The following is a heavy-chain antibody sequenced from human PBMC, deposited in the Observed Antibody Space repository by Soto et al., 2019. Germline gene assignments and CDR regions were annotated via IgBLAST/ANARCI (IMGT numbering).Heavy chain of an antibody. CDR1: GDNFSSNSAA. D-gene: IGHD3-3*01. V-gene: IGHV6-1*01. J-gene: IGHJ5*02. CDR2: TYYRSKCYN. Sequence: PSPTVSLSCAISGDNFSSNSAAWNCIWHAPSRGVEGLGRTYYRSKCYNGYAVSVKSRITINPDTSKNQFSLQLSSVTPEDTAVYYCATDSLKYDFWIPRFAPWGQGTLVTVSS. CDR3: ATDSLKYDFWIPRFAP.